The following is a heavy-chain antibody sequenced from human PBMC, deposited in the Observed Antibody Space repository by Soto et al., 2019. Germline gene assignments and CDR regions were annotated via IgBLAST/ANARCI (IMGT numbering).Heavy chain of an antibody. CDR1: GFTFTSSA. CDR2: IVVGSGNT. J-gene: IGHJ6*02. D-gene: IGHD1-26*01. CDR3: AAGVGDEIYYYYGMDV. Sequence: QMQLVQSGPEVKKPGTSVKVSCKASGFTFTSSAMQWVRQARGQRLEWIGWIVVGSGNTNYAQKFQERVTITSDMSTSTAYMELSSLRSEDTAVYYCAAGVGDEIYYYYGMDVWGQGTTVTVSS. V-gene: IGHV1-58*02.